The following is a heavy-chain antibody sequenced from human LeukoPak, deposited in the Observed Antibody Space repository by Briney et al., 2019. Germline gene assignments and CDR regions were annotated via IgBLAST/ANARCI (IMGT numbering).Heavy chain of an antibody. CDR2: INPNSGGT. J-gene: IGHJ4*02. D-gene: IGHD3-16*01. CDR1: GYTFTGYY. V-gene: IGHV1-2*02. Sequence: ASVKVSCKASGYTFTGYYMHRVRQAPGQGLEWMGWINPNSGGTNYAQKFQGRVTMTRDTSISTAYMELSRLRSDDTAVYYCAVGLGDYGPFDYWGQGTLVTVSS. CDR3: AVGLGDYGPFDY.